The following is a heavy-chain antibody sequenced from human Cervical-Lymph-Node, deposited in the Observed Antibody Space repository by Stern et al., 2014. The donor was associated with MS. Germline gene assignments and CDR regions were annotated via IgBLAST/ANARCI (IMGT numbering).Heavy chain of an antibody. CDR3: AREFVTISGMVILRDAFDL. V-gene: IGHV3-11*01. Sequence: QVQLVESGGGLVKSGGSLSLSCAASGFTFSDYYMSWVRQAPGKGLEWVSSISLSSSSIYYADSVKGRFTISRDNAKKSLYLQMSSLRAEDTAVYYCAREFVTISGMVILRDAFDLWGQGTMVTVSS. J-gene: IGHJ3*01. CDR2: ISLSSSSI. CDR1: GFTFSDYY. D-gene: IGHD3-3*01.